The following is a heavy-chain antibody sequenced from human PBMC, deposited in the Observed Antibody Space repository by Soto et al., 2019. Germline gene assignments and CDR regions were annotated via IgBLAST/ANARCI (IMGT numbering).Heavy chain of an antibody. D-gene: IGHD3-3*01. CDR3: ARDGDRITILGVVKKYNWFDP. Sequence: ASVKVSCKASGYTFTSYAMHWVRQAPGQRLEWMGWINAGNGNTKYSQKFQGRVTITRDTSASTAYMELSSLRSEDTAVYYCARDGDRITILGVVKKYNWFDPWGQGTLVTVSS. J-gene: IGHJ5*02. CDR2: INAGNGNT. V-gene: IGHV1-3*01. CDR1: GYTFTSYA.